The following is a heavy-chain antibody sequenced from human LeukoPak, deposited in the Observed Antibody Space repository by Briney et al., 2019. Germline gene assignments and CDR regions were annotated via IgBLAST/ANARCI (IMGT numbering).Heavy chain of an antibody. V-gene: IGHV3-11*04. Sequence: PGGSLRLSCAASGFTFSDYYMSWIRQAPGKGLEWVSYITSSGTTIYYADSVKGRFTISRDNAKNSLYLQMNSLRAEDMAVYFCAREMRKSSYIDVWGKGTTATVSS. CDR1: GFTFSDYY. CDR3: AREMRKSSYIDV. CDR2: ITSSGTTI. J-gene: IGHJ6*03.